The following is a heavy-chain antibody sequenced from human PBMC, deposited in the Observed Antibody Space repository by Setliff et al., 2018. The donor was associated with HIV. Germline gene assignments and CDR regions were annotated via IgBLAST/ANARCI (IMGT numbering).Heavy chain of an antibody. Sequence: SETLSLTCSVSGVSMSTDYWSWLRQPPGKGLEWIAYIHSSGKTNYNPSLKSRVTISVDTSKNQFSLKLSSMTPADTAIYCCAKGAGWYGFWGQGTLVTVS. J-gene: IGHJ5*01. D-gene: IGHD6-13*01. CDR3: AKGAGWYGF. CDR2: IHSSGKT. V-gene: IGHV4-59*01. CDR1: GVSMSTDY.